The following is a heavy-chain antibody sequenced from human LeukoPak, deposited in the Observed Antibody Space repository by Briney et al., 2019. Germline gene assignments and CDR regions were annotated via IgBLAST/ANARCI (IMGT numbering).Heavy chain of an antibody. V-gene: IGHV3-21*01. CDR1: GFTFSSYS. J-gene: IGHJ4*02. Sequence: PGGSLRLSCAASGFTFSSYSMNWVRQAPGKGLEWVSSISSSSSYIYYADSVKGRFTISRDNAKNSLYLQMNSLRAEDTAVYYCARELGPYYYDSSGYLYWGQGTLVTVSS. CDR2: ISSSSSYI. D-gene: IGHD3-22*01. CDR3: ARELGPYYYDSSGYLY.